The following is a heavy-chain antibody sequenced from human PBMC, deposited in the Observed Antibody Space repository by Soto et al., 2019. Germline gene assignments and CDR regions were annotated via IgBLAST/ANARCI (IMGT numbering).Heavy chain of an antibody. CDR3: ARWWSGSRQGFDP. Sequence: QVQLQESGPGLVKPSQTLSLTCTVSGGSISSGDYYWSWIRQHPGKGLEWIGYIYYSGSTYYNPSLTDRVTISVATSKNPFSLTRSSVTAADTAVYYCARWWSGSRQGFDPWGQGTLVTVSS. V-gene: IGHV4-31*03. D-gene: IGHD3-3*01. J-gene: IGHJ5*02. CDR1: GGSISSGDYY. CDR2: IYYSGST.